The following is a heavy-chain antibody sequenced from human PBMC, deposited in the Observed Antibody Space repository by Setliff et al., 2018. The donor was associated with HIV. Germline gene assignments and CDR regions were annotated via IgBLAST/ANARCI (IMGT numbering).Heavy chain of an antibody. CDR2: INPNSGGT. CDR1: GNTFTGYY. J-gene: IGHJ4*02. Sequence: ASVKVSCKASGNTFTGYYMHWVRQAPGQGLEWMGWINPNSGGTNYAQKFQCRVTMTRDTSISTAYMELSRLRSDDTAVYYCARDPPYDSSGYYLGLDYYFDYWGQGTLVTVSS. D-gene: IGHD3-22*01. CDR3: ARDPPYDSSGYYLGLDYYFDY. V-gene: IGHV1-2*02.